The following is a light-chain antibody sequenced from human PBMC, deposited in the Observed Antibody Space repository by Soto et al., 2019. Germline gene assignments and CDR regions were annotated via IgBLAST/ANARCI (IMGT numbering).Light chain of an antibody. CDR2: RAS. J-gene: IGKJ4*01. CDR3: QQYNNWPRAT. Sequence: IVMTQSPATLSVSPGERATLSCRASQSINSNLAWYQQKPGQAPRLLMFRASIRATGFPARFSGSGSGTEFNITISSLQSEDSAIYYCQQYNNWPRATFGGGIKVDI. V-gene: IGKV3-15*01. CDR1: QSINSN.